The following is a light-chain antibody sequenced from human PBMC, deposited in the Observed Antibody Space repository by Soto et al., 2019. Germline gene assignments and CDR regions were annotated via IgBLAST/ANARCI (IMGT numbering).Light chain of an antibody. CDR1: QSISSY. Sequence: DIQMTQSPSSLSASVGDRVTITCRASQSISSYLNWYQQKPGKAPKVLISGASSLQSGVPLRFSGSGSGTDFTLTISSLQSEDFASDYCHQSHRTPLTFGGGTKVEIK. CDR2: GAS. V-gene: IGKV1-39*01. CDR3: HQSHRTPLT. J-gene: IGKJ4*01.